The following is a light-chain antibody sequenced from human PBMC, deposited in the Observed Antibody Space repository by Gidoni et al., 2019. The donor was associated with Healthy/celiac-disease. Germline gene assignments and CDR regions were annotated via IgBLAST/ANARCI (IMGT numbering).Light chain of an antibody. Sequence: DIVMTQSPLSQPVTPGEPASISCRSSQSLLHGNGYNYLDWYLQKPGQSPQLLIYLGSNRASGGPDRFSGSGSGTDFTLKISRVEAEDVGTYYCMQALQTPFTFGGGTKVEIK. CDR3: MQALQTPFT. CDR2: LGS. J-gene: IGKJ4*01. CDR1: QSLLHGNGYNY. V-gene: IGKV2-28*01.